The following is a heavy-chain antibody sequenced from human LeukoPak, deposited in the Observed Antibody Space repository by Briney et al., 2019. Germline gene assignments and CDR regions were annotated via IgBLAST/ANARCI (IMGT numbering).Heavy chain of an antibody. Sequence: GGSLRLSCAAAGFTFTSYAMTWVRQAPGKGLEWVSTTSGGGDHTYYADSVKGRFTISRDNSRNTLFLQMNSLRAEDTAVYYCAKLFYDTSGYSPYFDYWGRGTLVAVSS. V-gene: IGHV3-23*01. D-gene: IGHD3-22*01. J-gene: IGHJ4*02. CDR1: GFTFTSYA. CDR2: TSGGGDHT. CDR3: AKLFYDTSGYSPYFDY.